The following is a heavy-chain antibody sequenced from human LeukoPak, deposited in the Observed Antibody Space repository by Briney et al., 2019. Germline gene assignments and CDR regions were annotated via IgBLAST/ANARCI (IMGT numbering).Heavy chain of an antibody. D-gene: IGHD6-13*01. Sequence: GGSLRLSCAASGFTFSSYSVTWVRQAPGKGLEWVSSISNSGSYIYYADSVKGRFTISRDNAKNSLYPQMDSLRSEDTAVYFCARDPFYTSWYGAFDIWGQGTMVTVSS. CDR1: GFTFSSYS. J-gene: IGHJ3*02. CDR3: ARDPFYTSWYGAFDI. CDR2: ISNSGSYI. V-gene: IGHV3-21*01.